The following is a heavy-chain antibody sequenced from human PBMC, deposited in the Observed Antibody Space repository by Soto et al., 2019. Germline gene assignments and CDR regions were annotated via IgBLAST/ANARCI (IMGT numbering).Heavy chain of an antibody. V-gene: IGHV3-30-3*01. CDR2: ISYDGSNK. D-gene: IGHD3-22*01. J-gene: IGHJ4*02. CDR3: ARDHDYYDSSGIIDY. CDR1: GFTFSSYA. Sequence: GGSLRLSCAASGFTFSSYARHWVHQAPGKGLEWVAVISYDGSNKYYADSVKGRFTISRDNSKNTLYLQMNSLRAEDTAVYYCARDHDYYDSSGIIDYWGQGTLVTVSS.